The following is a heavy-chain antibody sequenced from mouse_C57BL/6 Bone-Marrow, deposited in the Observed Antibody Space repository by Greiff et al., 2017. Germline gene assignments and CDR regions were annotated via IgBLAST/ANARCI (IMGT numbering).Heavy chain of an antibody. Sequence: EVQRVESGGDLVKPGGSLKLSCAASGFTFSSYGMSWVRQTPDKRLEWVATISSGGSYTYYPDSVKGRFTISRDNAKNPLYLQMSSLKSEDTAMYYCARQGYGSPRWYFDVWGTGTTVTVSS. CDR3: ARQGYGSPRWYFDV. CDR2: ISSGGSYT. V-gene: IGHV5-6*01. D-gene: IGHD1-1*01. J-gene: IGHJ1*03. CDR1: GFTFSSYG.